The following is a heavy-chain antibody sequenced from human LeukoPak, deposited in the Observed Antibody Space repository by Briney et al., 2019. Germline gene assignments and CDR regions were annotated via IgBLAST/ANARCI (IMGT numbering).Heavy chain of an antibody. Sequence: GGSLRLSCAASGFTFSSCAMSWVRQAPGKGLEWVSAISGSGGSTYYADSVKGRFTISRDNSKNTLYLQMNSLRAEDTAVYYCANRDYYDSSGYWNYYYYYYMDVWGKGTTVTISS. CDR3: ANRDYYDSSGYWNYYYYYYMDV. CDR1: GFTFSSCA. CDR2: ISGSGGST. V-gene: IGHV3-23*01. D-gene: IGHD3-22*01. J-gene: IGHJ6*03.